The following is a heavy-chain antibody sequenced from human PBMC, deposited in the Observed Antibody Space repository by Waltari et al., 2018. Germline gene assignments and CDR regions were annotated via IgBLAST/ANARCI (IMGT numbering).Heavy chain of an antibody. Sequence: QVQLVQSGAEVKKPGSSVKVSCKASGGTFSSYTISWVRQAPGQGLEWMGRIIPIRGIANYEQKFQGRVTITADKSTSTADMELSSLRSEDTAVYYCARDTATAMVMGDYYYYGMDVWGQGTTVTVSS. D-gene: IGHD5-18*01. J-gene: IGHJ6*02. CDR1: GGTFSSYT. V-gene: IGHV1-69*08. CDR3: ARDTATAMVMGDYYYYGMDV. CDR2: IIPIRGIA.